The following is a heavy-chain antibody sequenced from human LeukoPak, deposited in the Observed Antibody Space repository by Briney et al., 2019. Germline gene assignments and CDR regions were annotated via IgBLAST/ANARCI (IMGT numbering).Heavy chain of an antibody. D-gene: IGHD6-13*01. V-gene: IGHV3-43*02. CDR1: GFTFDDYA. CDR3: AKDPQPLAAAGTSLDY. Sequence: GSLRLSCAASGFTFDDYAMHWVRQAPGKGLERVSLISGDGGSTYYADSVKGRFTISRDNSKNSLYLQMNSLRTEDTALYYCAKDPQPLAAAGTSLDYWGQGTLVTVSS. CDR2: ISGDGGST. J-gene: IGHJ4*02.